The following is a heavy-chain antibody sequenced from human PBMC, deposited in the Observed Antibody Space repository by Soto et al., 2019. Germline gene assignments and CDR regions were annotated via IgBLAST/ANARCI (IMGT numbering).Heavy chain of an antibody. J-gene: IGHJ6*02. V-gene: IGHV1-69*01. CDR1: GGTFRNYA. CDR2: IIPIFGTA. D-gene: IGHD6-19*01. CDR3: ARGPGSSGHDYFWYYGMDV. Sequence: QVQLVQSGAEVKKPGSSVKVSCRASGGTFRNYAFSWVRQAPGQGLEWMGGIIPIFGTANYAQKFQGRVTITADEYTSSAYMELRSLRSDDTAVYYCARGPGSSGHDYFWYYGMDVWGQGTTVTVSS.